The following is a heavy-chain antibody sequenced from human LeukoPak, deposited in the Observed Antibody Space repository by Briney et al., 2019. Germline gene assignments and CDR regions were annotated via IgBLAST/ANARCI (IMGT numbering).Heavy chain of an antibody. J-gene: IGHJ4*02. V-gene: IGHV6-1*01. CDR1: GDSVSSISAT. CDR3: AKSAYFREYFDY. Sequence: SQTLSLTCAISGDSVSSISATWNWVRQSPSKGLEWLGRTYYRSTWHNDYAASVKSQITINPDTSKNQFFLQLNSVTLEDTAVYYCAKSAYFREYFDYWGQGILVTVSS. D-gene: IGHD2-8*01. CDR2: TYYRSTWHN.